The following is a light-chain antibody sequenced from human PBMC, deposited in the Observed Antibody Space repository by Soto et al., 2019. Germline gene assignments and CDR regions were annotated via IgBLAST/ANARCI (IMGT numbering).Light chain of an antibody. V-gene: IGKV3-11*01. Sequence: EIVLTQSPATLSLSPGERATLSCRASQSVRSYLAWYQHKHGQAPRLLIYDASNRATGIPARFSGSGSGTDFTLTISSLEPEDFAVYYCQQYGSSPFTFGPGTKVDVK. CDR3: QQYGSSPFT. CDR2: DAS. J-gene: IGKJ3*01. CDR1: QSVRSY.